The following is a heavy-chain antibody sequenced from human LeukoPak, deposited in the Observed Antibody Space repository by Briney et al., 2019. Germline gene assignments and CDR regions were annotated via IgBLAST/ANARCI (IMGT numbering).Heavy chain of an antibody. V-gene: IGHV4-59*01. CDR3: AKDRGDIVVVPASGFDY. CDR2: IYYSGST. D-gene: IGHD2-2*01. CDR1: GGSISSYY. Sequence: PSETLSLTCTVSGGSISSYYWSWIRQPPGKGLEWIGYIYYSGSTNYNPSLKSRVTISVDTSKNQFSLKLSSVTAADTAVYYCAKDRGDIVVVPASGFDYWGQGTLVTVSS. J-gene: IGHJ4*02.